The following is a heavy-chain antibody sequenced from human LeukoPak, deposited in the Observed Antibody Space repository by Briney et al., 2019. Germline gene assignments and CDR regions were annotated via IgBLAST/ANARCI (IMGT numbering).Heavy chain of an antibody. CDR1: GFMFSNYG. CDR2: MWYDGSNE. V-gene: IGHV3-33*01. CDR3: ARALPDYYDGSGYYDY. Sequence: QPGRSLRLSCAASGFMFSNYGMHWVRQAPGKGLEWVVVMWYDGSNEYYADSVEGRFTISRDNSKNTLYLQMNSLRPEDTAVYYCARALPDYYDGSGYYDYWGQGTLVTVSS. D-gene: IGHD3-22*01. J-gene: IGHJ4*02.